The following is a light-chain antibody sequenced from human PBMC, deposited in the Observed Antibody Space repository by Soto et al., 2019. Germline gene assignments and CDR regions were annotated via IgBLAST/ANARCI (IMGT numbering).Light chain of an antibody. CDR1: NIGSKS. CDR3: QVWDSSSDHGV. J-gene: IGLJ3*02. V-gene: IGLV3-21*02. Sequence: SYELTQSPSVSVAPGQTARMTCGGNNIGSKSVYWYQQKPGQAPVLVVYDDSDRPSGIPDRFSGSNSGETATLSISRAEAGDEADYYCQVWDSSSDHGVFGGGTQLTVL. CDR2: DDS.